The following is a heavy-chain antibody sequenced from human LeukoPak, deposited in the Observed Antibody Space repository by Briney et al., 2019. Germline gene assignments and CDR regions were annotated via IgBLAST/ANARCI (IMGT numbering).Heavy chain of an antibody. D-gene: IGHD2-8*01. CDR2: ISSSSSTI. CDR1: GFTFSSYT. Sequence: PGGSLRLSCAASGFTFSSYTMSWVRQAPGKGLEWVSYISSSSSTIYYADSVKGRFTISRDNAKNSLYLQMNSLRAEDTAVYYCARDVDLYPDYWGQGTLVTVSS. V-gene: IGHV3-48*04. J-gene: IGHJ4*02. CDR3: ARDVDLYPDY.